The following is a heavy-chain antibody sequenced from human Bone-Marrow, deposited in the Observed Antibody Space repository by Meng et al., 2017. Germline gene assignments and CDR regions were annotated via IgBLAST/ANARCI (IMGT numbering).Heavy chain of an antibody. J-gene: IGHJ4*02. Sequence: GESLKISCAASGFTFSSYWMSWVRQAPGKGLEWVANIKQDGSEKYYVDSVKGRFTISRDNAKNSLYLQMNSLRAEDTAVYYCARGLAAAYDYWGQGTLVTVSS. CDR3: ARGLAAAYDY. D-gene: IGHD6-13*01. CDR2: IKQDGSEK. V-gene: IGHV3-7*01. CDR1: GFTFSSYW.